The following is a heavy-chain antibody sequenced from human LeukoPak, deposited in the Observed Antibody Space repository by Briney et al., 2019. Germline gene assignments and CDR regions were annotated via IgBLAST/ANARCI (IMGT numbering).Heavy chain of an antibody. Sequence: PGGSLRLSCAASGFTFITYGMHWVRLAPGKGLEWVSYISGSSNTIYYADSVKGRFTISRDNAKNSLFLQMNSLRAEDTALYYCASATEDLSYFDYWGQGTLVTVSS. CDR1: GFTFITYG. J-gene: IGHJ4*02. V-gene: IGHV3-48*01. CDR3: ASATEDLSYFDY. CDR2: ISGSSNTI.